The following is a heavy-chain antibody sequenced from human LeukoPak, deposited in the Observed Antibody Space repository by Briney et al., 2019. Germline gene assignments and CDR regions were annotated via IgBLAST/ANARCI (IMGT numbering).Heavy chain of an antibody. J-gene: IGHJ2*01. CDR3: ASGPYWYFDL. CDR2: INSDGSST. CDR1: GFTFSSYW. V-gene: IGHV3-74*01. Sequence: PGGSLRLSCTASGFTFSSYWMHWVRQAPGKGLVWVSRINSDGSSTRYADSVKGRFTISRDNAKNTLYLQMNSLRAEDTAVYYCASGPYWYFDLWGRGTLVTVSS.